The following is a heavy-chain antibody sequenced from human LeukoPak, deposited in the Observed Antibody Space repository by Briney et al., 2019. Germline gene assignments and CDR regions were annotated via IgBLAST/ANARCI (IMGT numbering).Heavy chain of an antibody. CDR3: ARDPTNTSGYYAYFDY. CDR2: ISAYNGDT. J-gene: IGHJ4*02. V-gene: IGHV1-18*01. CDR1: GYTFRNYG. Sequence: ASVKVSSKASGYTFRNYGITWVRQAPGQGLEWMGWISAYNGDTHYAQNLQGRVTMTTHTSTSTAYMELRSLRSDDTAVYYCARDPTNTSGYYAYFDYWGQGTLVTVSS. D-gene: IGHD5-12*01.